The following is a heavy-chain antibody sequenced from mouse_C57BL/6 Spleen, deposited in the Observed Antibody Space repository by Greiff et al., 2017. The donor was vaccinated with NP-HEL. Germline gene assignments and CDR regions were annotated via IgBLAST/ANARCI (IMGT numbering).Heavy chain of an antibody. J-gene: IGHJ1*03. CDR2: ISDGGSYT. CDR1: GFTFSSYA. Sequence: DVHLVESGGGLVKPGGSLKLSCAASGFTFSSYAMSWVRQTPEKRLEWVATISDGGSYTYYPDNVKGRFTISRDNAKNNLYLQMSHLKSEDTAMYYCASGDYYWYFDVWGTGTTVTVSS. D-gene: IGHD2-13*01. V-gene: IGHV5-4*01. CDR3: ASGDYYWYFDV.